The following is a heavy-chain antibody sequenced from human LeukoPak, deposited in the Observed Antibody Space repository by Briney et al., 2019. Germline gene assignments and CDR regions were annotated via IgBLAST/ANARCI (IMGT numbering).Heavy chain of an antibody. Sequence: SETLSLTCTVSGGSVSDYYWSWIRQSPGKVLEWIGYIYYTVSTSYNPSLRSRVTMSADTSKNQFSLKLSSVTAADTAVYYCASRKLGNDYWGQGTLVTVSS. D-gene: IGHD7-27*01. J-gene: IGHJ4*02. CDR2: IYYTVST. V-gene: IGHV4-59*02. CDR1: GGSVSDYY. CDR3: ASRKLGNDY.